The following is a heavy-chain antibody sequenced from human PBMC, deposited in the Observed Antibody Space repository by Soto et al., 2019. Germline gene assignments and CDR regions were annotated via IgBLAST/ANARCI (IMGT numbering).Heavy chain of an antibody. CDR2: ITTTGGA. J-gene: IGHJ4*02. Sequence: EVQLVESGGGLVQPGGSLRLSCAASGFAFSSYSMNWVRQAPGKELEWISYITTTGGAHYSVSVKGRFTISRDNAKNSLYLQMDSLRADDTAVYYCARDWGYAFDHWGQGILVTVS. CDR1: GFAFSSYS. V-gene: IGHV3-48*04. CDR3: ARDWGYAFDH. D-gene: IGHD5-12*01.